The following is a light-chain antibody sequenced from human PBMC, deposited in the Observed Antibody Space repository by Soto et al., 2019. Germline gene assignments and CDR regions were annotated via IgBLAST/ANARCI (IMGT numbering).Light chain of an antibody. Sequence: DVVLTQSPDSLAVSLGERATTNCKSSRSVLYNSNNQDSLAWYQQKPGQHPMLLLYWGSTRGSGVPDRFTGSGSGTEVTLTISSLQAEDVAVYYCQQDYTTSRTFGQGTKVAIK. CDR1: RSVLYNSNNQDS. J-gene: IGKJ1*01. V-gene: IGKV4-1*01. CDR3: QQDYTTSRT. CDR2: WGS.